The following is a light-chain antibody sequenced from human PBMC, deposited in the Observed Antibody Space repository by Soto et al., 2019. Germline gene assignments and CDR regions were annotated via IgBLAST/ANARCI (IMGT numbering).Light chain of an antibody. CDR1: QSIRSY. V-gene: IGKV1-39*01. J-gene: IGKJ4*01. CDR2: AAS. Sequence: DIQMTQSPSSLTATVGDRVTITCRASQSIRSYLNWYQQKPGKAPKLLIYAASSLQSGVPSRFSGSGSGTDFTHTISSLQPEDFATYYCQQCYSTPRLTFGGGTKVEIK. CDR3: QQCYSTPRLT.